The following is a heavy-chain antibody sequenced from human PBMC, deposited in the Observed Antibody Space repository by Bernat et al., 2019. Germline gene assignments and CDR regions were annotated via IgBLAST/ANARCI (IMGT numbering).Heavy chain of an antibody. J-gene: IGHJ4*02. D-gene: IGHD1-1*01. CDR2: ISAYNGDT. CDR3: SRDTYTTTRAGGPEF. CDR1: GYSFSSYG. Sequence: QVQLVQSGAEVKQPGASVKVSCKASGYSFSSYGVTWVRQAPGQGLEWMGWISAYNGDTKYAQKFQGRVTVTTDTSTSTAYMELRSLTSDDTAVYYCSRDTYTTTRAGGPEFWGQGTLVTVSS. V-gene: IGHV1-18*01.